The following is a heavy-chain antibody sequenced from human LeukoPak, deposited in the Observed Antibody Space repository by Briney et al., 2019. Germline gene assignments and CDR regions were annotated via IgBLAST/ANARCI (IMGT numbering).Heavy chain of an antibody. J-gene: IGHJ3*02. V-gene: IGHV4-34*01. D-gene: IGHD4-17*01. CDR1: GGSFSGYY. CDR3: ARRDDYGDYWWAFDI. CDR2: INHSGST. Sequence: PSETLSLTCAVYGGSFSGYYWSWIRQPPGKGLEWIGEINHSGSTNYNPSLKSRVTISVDTSKNQFSLKLSSVTAADTAVYYCARRDDYGDYWWAFDIWGQGTMVTVSS.